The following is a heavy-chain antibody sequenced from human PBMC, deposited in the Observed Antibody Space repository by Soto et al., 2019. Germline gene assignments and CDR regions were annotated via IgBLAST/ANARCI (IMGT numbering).Heavy chain of an antibody. CDR2: ISAYNGNT. D-gene: IGHD2-2*01. Sequence: ASVKVSCKASGYTFTSYGISWVRQAPGQGLEWMGWISAYNGNTNYAQKLQGRVTMTTDTSTSTAYMELRSLRSDDTAVYHCARDGDIVVVPAATDYFDYWGQGTLVTVSS. CDR1: GYTFTSYG. J-gene: IGHJ4*02. CDR3: ARDGDIVVVPAATDYFDY. V-gene: IGHV1-18*01.